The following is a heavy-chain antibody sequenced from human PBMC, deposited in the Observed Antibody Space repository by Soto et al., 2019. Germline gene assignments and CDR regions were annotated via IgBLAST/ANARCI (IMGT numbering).Heavy chain of an antibody. V-gene: IGHV1-69*02. CDR2: IITVVDIA. CDR3: ASELTYTNFVCVFDN. CDR1: GGTFNNYT. Sequence: VQLVQSGAEVKKPGSSVKVSCKTSGGTFNNYTINWVRQAPGQGLEWMGRIITVVDIANSALKFRDRVSIATDKAQSTAYMELVSLTSEDTAIYDCASELTYTNFVCVFDNWGQGTLVTVSS. D-gene: IGHD3-16*01. J-gene: IGHJ4*02.